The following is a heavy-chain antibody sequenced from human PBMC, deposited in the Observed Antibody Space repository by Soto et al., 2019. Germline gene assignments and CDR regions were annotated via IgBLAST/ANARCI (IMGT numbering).Heavy chain of an antibody. V-gene: IGHV4-59*08. Sequence: SETLSLTCTVSGGSISGYYWSWIRQPPGKGLEWIGYIYYAGSTNYNPSLKSRFTMSVDTSKNQFSLELTSVTAADTAVYYFARHGSGGRAFDIWGPGTMVTVS. D-gene: IGHD3-10*01. CDR3: ARHGSGGRAFDI. J-gene: IGHJ3*02. CDR1: GGSISGYY. CDR2: IYYAGST.